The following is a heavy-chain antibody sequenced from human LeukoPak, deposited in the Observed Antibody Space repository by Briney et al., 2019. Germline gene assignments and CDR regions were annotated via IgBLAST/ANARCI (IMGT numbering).Heavy chain of an antibody. D-gene: IGHD3-22*01. V-gene: IGHV4-39*07. CDR3: ISVNYYDSSGYGLDY. J-gene: IGHJ4*02. Sequence: SETLSLTCSVSGGSISSSSYYWGWIRQPPGKGLEWVGSIYYTGGTYYNPSLKSRVTISVDTSKNQFSLKLSSVTAADTAVYYCISVNYYDSSGYGLDYWGQGTLVIVSS. CDR1: GGSISSSSYY. CDR2: IYYTGGT.